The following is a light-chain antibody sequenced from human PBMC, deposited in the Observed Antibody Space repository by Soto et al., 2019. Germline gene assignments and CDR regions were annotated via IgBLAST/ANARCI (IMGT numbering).Light chain of an antibody. V-gene: IGKV1-5*01. CDR3: HQYNSYPVT. CDR1: QSISSW. J-gene: IGKJ2*01. CDR2: DAS. Sequence: DIQMTQSPSTLSASVGDRVTMTCRASQSISSWLAWYQQKPGKAPKLLIYDASSLESGVPSRFSGSGSGTEFTLTISSLQPDDFATYYCHQYNSYPVTFGQGTKLEIK.